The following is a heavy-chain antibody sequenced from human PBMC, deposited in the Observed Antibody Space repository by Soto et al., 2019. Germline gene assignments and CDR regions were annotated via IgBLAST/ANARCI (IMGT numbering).Heavy chain of an antibody. J-gene: IGHJ4*02. CDR3: ARHPDDIWGSPLDY. D-gene: IGHD3-16*01. V-gene: IGHV5-51*01. CDR1: GYSFTNYW. CDR2: IYPSDSDT. Sequence: GESLKISCKGSGYSFTNYWIGWVRQMPGKGLEWMGVIYPSDSDTRYSPSFQGKVTISADKSISTAFLQWSSLKASDTAMYYCARHPDDIWGSPLDYWGQGTLVTVSS.